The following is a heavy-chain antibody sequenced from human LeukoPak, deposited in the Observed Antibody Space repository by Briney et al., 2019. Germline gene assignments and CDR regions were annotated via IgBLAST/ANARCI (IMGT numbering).Heavy chain of an antibody. V-gene: IGHV3-21*01. CDR1: GFTFSSYS. Sequence: GGSLRLSCAASGFTFSSYSVNWVRQAPGKGLEWVSSISSSSSYIYYADSVKGRFTISRDNAKNSLYLQMNSLRAKDTAVYYCARGRLDAFDVWGQGTMVTVSS. CDR3: ARGRLDAFDV. D-gene: IGHD2-15*01. CDR2: ISSSSSYI. J-gene: IGHJ3*01.